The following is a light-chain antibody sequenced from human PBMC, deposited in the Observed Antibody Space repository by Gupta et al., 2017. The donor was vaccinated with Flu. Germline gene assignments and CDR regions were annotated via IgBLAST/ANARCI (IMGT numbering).Light chain of an antibody. CDR2: AAS. CDR1: QSISSY. J-gene: IGKJ2*01. Sequence: DIQMTQSPSSLSASVGDRVTITCRASQSISSYLNWYQQKPGKAPKLLIYAASSLQSGVPSRFSGSGSGTDFTLTISRRQPEDFANYYCQHRDSTTYTFGQGTKMDIK. CDR3: QHRDSTTYT. V-gene: IGKV1-39*01.